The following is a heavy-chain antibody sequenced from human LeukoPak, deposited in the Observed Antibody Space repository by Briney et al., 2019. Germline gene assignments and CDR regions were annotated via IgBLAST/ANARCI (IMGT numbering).Heavy chain of an antibody. J-gene: IGHJ4*02. D-gene: IGHD2-2*03. CDR1: GYSFPTHW. V-gene: IGHV5-51*01. Sequence: GESLKISCKGSGYSFPTHWIAWVRQMPGKGLEWMGIIYLDESNIRYSPSFQGQVTISADKSISTAYLQWSSLKASDTAMYYCARPPSRGYSSSFEYWGQGILVTVSS. CDR2: IYLDESNI. CDR3: ARPPSRGYSSSFEY.